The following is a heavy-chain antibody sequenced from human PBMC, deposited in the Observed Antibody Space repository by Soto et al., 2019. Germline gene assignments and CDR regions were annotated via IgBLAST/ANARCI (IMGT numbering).Heavy chain of an antibody. Sequence: GGSLRLSCVASGFTFSSYSMNWVRQAPGKGLEWVSSISSSSSYIYYADSVKGRFTISRDNAKNSLYLQMNSLRAEDTAVYYCARDQGPSSTSYSIWGQGTMVTVSS. CDR2: ISSSSSYI. V-gene: IGHV3-21*01. D-gene: IGHD2-2*01. CDR3: ARDQGPSSTSYSI. J-gene: IGHJ3*02. CDR1: GFTFSSYS.